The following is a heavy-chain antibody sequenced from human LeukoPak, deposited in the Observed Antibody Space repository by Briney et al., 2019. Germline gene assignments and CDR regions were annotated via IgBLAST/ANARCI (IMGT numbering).Heavy chain of an antibody. Sequence: PSEALSLTCAVYGGSFSGYYWSWIRQPPGKGLEWIGEINHSGSTNYNPSFKSRVTISVDTSKNQFSLKLSSVTAADTAVYYCARGSGIAAVNDYWGQGTLVTVSS. CDR1: GGSFSGYY. V-gene: IGHV4-34*01. CDR3: ARGSGIAAVNDY. CDR2: INHSGST. D-gene: IGHD6-13*01. J-gene: IGHJ4*02.